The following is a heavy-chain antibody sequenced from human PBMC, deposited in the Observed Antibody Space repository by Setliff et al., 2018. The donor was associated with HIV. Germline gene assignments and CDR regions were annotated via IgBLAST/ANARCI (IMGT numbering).Heavy chain of an antibody. V-gene: IGHV1-69*06. Sequence: VASVKVSCKASGYTFTDYFIHWVRQAPGQGLEWMGGIIPMFGTPNYAQKFQGRVTFTWDTSASTAYMELSSLRSEDTALYYCARDSGDDYSDYYYYGMDVWGQGTTVTVSS. CDR3: ARDSGDDYSDYYYYGMDV. CDR1: GYTFTDYF. CDR2: IIPMFGTP. J-gene: IGHJ6*02. D-gene: IGHD4-4*01.